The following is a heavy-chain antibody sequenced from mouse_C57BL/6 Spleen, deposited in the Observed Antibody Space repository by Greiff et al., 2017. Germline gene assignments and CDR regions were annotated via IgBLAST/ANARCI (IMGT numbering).Heavy chain of an antibody. CDR1: GYSITSGYY. D-gene: IGHD2-3*01. Sequence: DVKLQESGPGLVKPSQSLSLTCSVTGYSITSGYYWNWIRQFPGNKLEWMGYISYDGSNNYNPSLKNRISITRDTSKNQFFLKLNSVTTEDTATYYCARRGYDGYLYYFDYWGQGTTLTVSS. V-gene: IGHV3-6*01. CDR2: ISYDGSN. J-gene: IGHJ2*01. CDR3: ARRGYDGYLYYFDY.